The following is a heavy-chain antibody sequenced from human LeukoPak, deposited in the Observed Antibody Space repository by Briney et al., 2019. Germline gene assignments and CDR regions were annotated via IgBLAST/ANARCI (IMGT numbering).Heavy chain of an antibody. CDR3: ARSDVCSGGSCYFPFDY. V-gene: IGHV4-4*02. J-gene: IGHJ4*02. D-gene: IGHD2-15*01. CDR1: GGSISSSNW. Sequence: SETLSLTCAVSGGSISSSNWWSWVRQPPGKGLEWIGEIYHSGSTNYNPSLKSRVTISVDKPKNQFSLKLSSVTAADTAVYYCARSDVCSGGSCYFPFDYWGQGTLVTVSS. CDR2: IYHSGST.